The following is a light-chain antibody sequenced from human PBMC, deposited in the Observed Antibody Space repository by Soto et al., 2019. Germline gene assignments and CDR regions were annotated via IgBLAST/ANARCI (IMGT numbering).Light chain of an antibody. J-gene: IGKJ5*01. CDR3: QQRNNWPPSIT. CDR2: DAS. CDR1: QSVGGH. Sequence: EIVLTQSPATLSLSPGERATLFCRASQSVGGHLAWYQQKPGQAPRLLIYDASDRATGIPARFSGSGSETDFTLTISSLEPDDFAVYYCQQRNNWPPSITFGQGTRLEIK. V-gene: IGKV3-11*01.